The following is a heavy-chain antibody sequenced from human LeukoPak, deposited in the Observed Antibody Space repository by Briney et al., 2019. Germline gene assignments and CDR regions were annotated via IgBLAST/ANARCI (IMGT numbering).Heavy chain of an antibody. CDR3: ARSFGSGYYTSTGWFDP. Sequence: SETLSLTCTVSGGSISSSSYYWGWIRQPPGKGLEWIGCIYYSGSTYYNPSLNSRVTISVDTSRNQFSLKLSSVTAAYTAVYYCARSFGSGYYTSTGWFDPWGQGTLVTVSS. D-gene: IGHD3-3*01. J-gene: IGHJ5*02. CDR2: IYYSGST. V-gene: IGHV4-39*01. CDR1: GGSISSSSYY.